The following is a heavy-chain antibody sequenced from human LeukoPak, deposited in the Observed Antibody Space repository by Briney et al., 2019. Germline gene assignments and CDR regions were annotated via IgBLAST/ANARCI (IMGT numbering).Heavy chain of an antibody. J-gene: IGHJ4*02. D-gene: IGHD3-22*01. CDR1: GFTFSSYA. CDR3: AKGTFIVTLDYFDY. CDR2: ISGSGGST. Sequence: HPGGSLRLSCAASGFTFSSYAMSRVRQAPGKGLEWVSAISGSGGSTYYADSVKGRFTISRDNSKNTLYLQMNSLRAEDTAVYYCAKGTFIVTLDYFDYWGQGTLVTVSS. V-gene: IGHV3-23*01.